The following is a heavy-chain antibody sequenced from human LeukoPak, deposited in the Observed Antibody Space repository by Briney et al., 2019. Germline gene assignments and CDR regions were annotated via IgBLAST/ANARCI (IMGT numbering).Heavy chain of an antibody. V-gene: IGHV4-39*01. CDR2: SSYSGST. Sequence: SETLSLTCTVSGGSISSSSYSWGWIRQPPGKGLEYIGSSSYSGSTYYNPSLKSRVTISVDTSKNQFSLNLNSVTAADTAVYYCSTTIRGWYGVGDYWGQGVLVTVSS. CDR3: STTIRGWYGVGDY. J-gene: IGHJ4*02. D-gene: IGHD6-19*01. CDR1: GGSISSSSYS.